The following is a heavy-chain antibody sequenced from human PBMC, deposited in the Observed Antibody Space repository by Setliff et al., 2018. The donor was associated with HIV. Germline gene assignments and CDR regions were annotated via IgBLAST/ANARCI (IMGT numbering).Heavy chain of an antibody. CDR2: INAYNGNT. D-gene: IGHD3-10*01. J-gene: IGHJ6*02. CDR1: GYTFTTYG. CDR3: SRSGVPPYYYYGMDV. Sequence: RASVKVSCKASGYTFTTYGVNWVRQAPGQGLEWMGWINAYNGNTKFAQKFQGRVTMTTDTSTTTAVMELRSLKADDTGISYCSRSGVPPYYYYGMDVWGQGTTVTVSS. V-gene: IGHV1-18*04.